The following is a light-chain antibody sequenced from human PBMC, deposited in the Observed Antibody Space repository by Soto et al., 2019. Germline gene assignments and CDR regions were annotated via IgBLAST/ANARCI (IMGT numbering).Light chain of an antibody. V-gene: IGKV3-15*01. Sequence: EIVMTQSPATQSVSPGERATLSCRASQSVRSNLAWYQQKPGQAPRLLIYGASTRANGIPARFSGSGSGTEFSLNISSLQSEDFAVYYCQQYDNWPPWTFGQGTKVEIK. CDR3: QQYDNWPPWT. J-gene: IGKJ1*01. CDR1: QSVRSN. CDR2: GAS.